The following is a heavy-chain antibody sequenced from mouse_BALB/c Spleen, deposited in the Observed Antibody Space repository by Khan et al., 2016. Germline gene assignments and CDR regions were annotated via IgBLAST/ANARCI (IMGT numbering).Heavy chain of an antibody. CDR1: GFTFTDYY. Sequence: EVELVESGGGLVQPGGSLRLSCTTSGFTFTDYYMSWVRQPPGKALEWLGFIRNKANGYTTEYSASVKGRFTISRDNSQSILYLQMNTLRAEDSATYYCARGNNYCDYWGQGTTLTVSS. J-gene: IGHJ2*01. V-gene: IGHV7-3*02. CDR3: ARGNNYCDY. CDR2: IRNKANGYTT.